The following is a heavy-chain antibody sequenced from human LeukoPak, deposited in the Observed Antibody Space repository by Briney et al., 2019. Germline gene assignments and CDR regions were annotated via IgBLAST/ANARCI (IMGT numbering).Heavy chain of an antibody. CDR2: ISGSGGST. CDR1: GFTFSSYA. J-gene: IGHJ4*02. D-gene: IGHD3-3*01. CDR3: AKDNWVAWYYDFWSGYSEDY. Sequence: LPGGSLRLSCAASGFTFSSYAMSWVRQAPGKGLEWVSAISGSGGSTYYADSVKGRFTISRDNSKNTLYLQMNSLRAEDTAVYYCAKDNWVAWYYDFWSGYSEDYWGQGTLVTVSS. V-gene: IGHV3-23*01.